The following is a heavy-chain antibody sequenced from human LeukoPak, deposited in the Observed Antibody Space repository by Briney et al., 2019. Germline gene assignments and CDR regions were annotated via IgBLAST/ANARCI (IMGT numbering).Heavy chain of an antibody. CDR1: GGSFSDYS. D-gene: IGHD5-18*01. J-gene: IGHJ4*02. V-gene: IGHV4-34*01. CDR2: INHSGST. Sequence: SETLSLTCAVYGGSFSDYSWSWIRQPPGKGLEWIGEINHSGSTNYNPSLKSRVTISVDTSKNQFSLKLSSVTAADTAVYYCARQDTWIRVGYFDYWGQGTLVTVSS. CDR3: ARQDTWIRVGYFDY.